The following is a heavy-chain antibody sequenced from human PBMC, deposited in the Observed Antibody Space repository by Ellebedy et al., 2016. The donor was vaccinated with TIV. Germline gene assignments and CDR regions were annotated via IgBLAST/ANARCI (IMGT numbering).Heavy chain of an antibody. J-gene: IGHJ4*02. CDR3: ARYNWNDDGADY. V-gene: IGHV4-30-4*01. CDR2: IYYSGST. D-gene: IGHD1-20*01. CDR1: GGSISSGDYY. Sequence: MPSETLSLTCTVSGGSISSGDYYWSWIRQPPGKGLEWIGYIYYSGSTYYNPSLKSRVTISVDTSKNQFSLKLSSVTAADTAVYYCARYNWNDDGADYWGQGTLVTVSS.